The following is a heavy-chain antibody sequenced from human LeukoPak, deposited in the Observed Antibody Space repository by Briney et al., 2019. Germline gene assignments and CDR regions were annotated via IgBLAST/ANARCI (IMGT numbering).Heavy chain of an antibody. Sequence: AGGSLRLSCAASGFTFSSYAMSWVRQAPGKGLEWVSAISGSGGSTYYADSVKGRFTISRDNSKNTLYLQMNSLRAEDTAVYYCAKDLTNYYGSGSYTFDYWGQGTLVTVSS. V-gene: IGHV3-23*01. CDR1: GFTFSSYA. CDR3: AKDLTNYYGSGSYTFDY. D-gene: IGHD3-10*01. J-gene: IGHJ4*02. CDR2: ISGSGGST.